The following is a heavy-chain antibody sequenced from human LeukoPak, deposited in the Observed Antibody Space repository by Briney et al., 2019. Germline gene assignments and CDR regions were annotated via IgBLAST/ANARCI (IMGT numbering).Heavy chain of an antibody. J-gene: IGHJ4*02. D-gene: IGHD3-10*01. CDR1: GGSFSGYY. CDR2: INHSGST. V-gene: IGHV4-34*01. CDR3: ARGPDYYGSGSYYKRKGYFDY. Sequence: SETLSLTCADYGGSFSGYYWSWIRQPPGKGLEWIGEINHSGSTNYNPSLKSRVTISVDTSKNQFSLKLSSVTAADTAVYYCARGPDYYGSGSYYKRKGYFDYWGQGTLVTVSS.